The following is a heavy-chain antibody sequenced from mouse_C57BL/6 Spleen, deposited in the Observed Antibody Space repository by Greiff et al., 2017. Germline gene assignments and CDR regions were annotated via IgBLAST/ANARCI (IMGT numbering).Heavy chain of an antibody. CDR3: ARSLRRAMDY. V-gene: IGHV2-6*01. CDR1: GFSLTSYG. Sequence: QVQLQQSGPGLVAPSQRLSITCTVSGFSLTSYGVDWVRQSPGKGLEWLGVIWGVGSTNYNSALKSRLSISKDNSKSQVFLKMNSLQTDDTAMYYCARSLRRAMDYCGQGTSVTVSS. CDR2: IWGVGST. J-gene: IGHJ4*01. D-gene: IGHD2-12*01.